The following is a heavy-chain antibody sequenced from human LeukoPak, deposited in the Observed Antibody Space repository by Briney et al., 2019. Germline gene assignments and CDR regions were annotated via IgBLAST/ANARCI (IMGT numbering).Heavy chain of an antibody. V-gene: IGHV4-34*01. D-gene: IGHD6-13*01. CDR2: INHSGST. J-gene: IGHJ4*02. CDR1: GGSFSGYY. CDR3: ARVSPLYSSSWYGYFDY. Sequence: KPSETLSLTCAVYGGSFSGYYWSWIRQPPGKGLEWIGEINHSGSTNYNPSLKSRVTISVDTSKNQFSLKLSSVTAADTAVYYCARVSPLYSSSWYGYFDYWGQGTLVTVSS.